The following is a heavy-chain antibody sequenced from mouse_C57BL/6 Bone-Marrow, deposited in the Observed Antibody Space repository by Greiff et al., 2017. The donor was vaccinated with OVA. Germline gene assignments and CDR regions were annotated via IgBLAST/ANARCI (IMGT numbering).Heavy chain of an antibody. CDR1: GYSFTGYY. Sequence: EVKLMESGPELVKPGASVKISCKASGYSFTGYYMHWVKQSSEKSLEWIGEINPSTGGTSYNQKFKGKATLTVDKSSSTAYMQLKSLTSEDSAVYYCARDYGSSSNWYIEVWGTGTTVTVSS. CDR3: ARDYGSSSNWYIEV. J-gene: IGHJ1*03. CDR2: INPSTGGT. V-gene: IGHV1-43*01. D-gene: IGHD1-1*01.